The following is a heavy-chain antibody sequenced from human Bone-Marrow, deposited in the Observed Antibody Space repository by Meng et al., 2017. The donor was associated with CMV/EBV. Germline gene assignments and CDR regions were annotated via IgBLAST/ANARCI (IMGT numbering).Heavy chain of an antibody. V-gene: IGHV1-46*01. CDR1: GYTFTSYY. J-gene: IGHJ6*02. D-gene: IGHD6-19*01. CDR3: AAKSAVAVHYYYGMDV. CDR2: INPSGGST. Sequence: ASVTVSCMASGYTFTSYYMHWVRQAPGQGLEWMGIINPSGGSTSYAQKLQGRVTMTRDTSTSTVYMELSSLRSEDTAVYYCAAKSAVAVHYYYGMDVWGQGTTVTVSS.